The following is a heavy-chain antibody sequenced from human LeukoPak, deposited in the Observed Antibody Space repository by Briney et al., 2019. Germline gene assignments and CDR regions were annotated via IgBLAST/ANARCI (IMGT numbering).Heavy chain of an antibody. D-gene: IGHD6-13*01. CDR3: ARDISSWTHGDCAFDI. V-gene: IGHV4-30-2*01. CDR1: GGSISSGGYY. CDR2: IYHSGST. Sequence: PSQTLSLTCTVSGGSISSGGYYWSWIRQPPGKGLEWIGYIYHSGSTYYNPSLKSRVTISVDRSKNQFSLKLSSVTAADTAVYYCARDISSWTHGDCAFDIWGQGTMVTVSS. J-gene: IGHJ3*02.